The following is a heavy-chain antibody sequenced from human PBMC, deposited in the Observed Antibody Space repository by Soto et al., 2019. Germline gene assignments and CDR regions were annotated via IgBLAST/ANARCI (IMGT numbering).Heavy chain of an antibody. D-gene: IGHD6-25*01. J-gene: IGHJ5*02. CDR3: ARGRISAAANWFDP. V-gene: IGHV4-34*01. CDR2: VNNSGNT. CDR1: GGSFSGYY. Sequence: SETLSLTCAVYGGSFSGYYWSWIRQPPGKGLEWIGGVNNSGNTNYNPSLKSRVTISVDTSKNQFSLKMNSMTAADTAVYYCARGRISAAANWFDPWGQGTLVTVSS.